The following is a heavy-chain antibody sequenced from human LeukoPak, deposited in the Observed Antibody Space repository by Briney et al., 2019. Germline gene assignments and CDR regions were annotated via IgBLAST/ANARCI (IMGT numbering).Heavy chain of an antibody. D-gene: IGHD2-15*01. CDR2: ISYDGSNK. V-gene: IGHV3-30*04. Sequence: GGSLRLSRAASGFTLSSYAMHWVRQAPGKGLGWVAVISYDGSNKYYADSVKGRFTISRDNSKNTLYLQMNSLRAEDTAVYYCARRALGYCSGGSCYSGWFDPWGQGTLVTVSS. CDR3: ARRALGYCSGGSCYSGWFDP. J-gene: IGHJ5*02. CDR1: GFTLSSYA.